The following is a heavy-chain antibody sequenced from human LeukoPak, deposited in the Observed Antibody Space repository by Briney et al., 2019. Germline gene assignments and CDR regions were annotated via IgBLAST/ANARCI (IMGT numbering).Heavy chain of an antibody. V-gene: IGHV4-4*02. CDR1: GGSISSNNW. CDR3: SRESGAFCPFGY. D-gene: IGHD1-26*01. Sequence: PSETLSLTCGVSGGSISSNNWWSWVRQPPGQGLEWIGEISLTGETNYNPSLNGRVTMSLDKSRNQLSLKLTSVTAADTAIYYCSRESGAFCPFGYWGQGTLVIVPP. J-gene: IGHJ4*02. CDR2: ISLTGET.